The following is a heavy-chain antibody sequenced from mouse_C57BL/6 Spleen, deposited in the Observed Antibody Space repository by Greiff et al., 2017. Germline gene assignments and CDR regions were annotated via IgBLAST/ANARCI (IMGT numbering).Heavy chain of an antibody. CDR3: ARGDTTVGQGFAY. J-gene: IGHJ3*01. V-gene: IGHV1-50*01. CDR1: GYTFTSYW. D-gene: IGHD1-1*01. Sequence: QVQLKQPGAELVKPGASVKLSCKASGYTFTSYWMQWVKQRPGQGLEWIGEIDPSDSYTNYNQKFKGKATLTVDTSSSTAYMQLSSLTSEDSSVYYCARGDTTVGQGFAYWGQGTLVTVSA. CDR2: IDPSDSYT.